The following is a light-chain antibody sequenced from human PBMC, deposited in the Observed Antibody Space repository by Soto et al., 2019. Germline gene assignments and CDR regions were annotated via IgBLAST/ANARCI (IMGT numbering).Light chain of an antibody. CDR2: KAS. CDR3: QQYRDNWT. V-gene: IGKV1-5*03. J-gene: IGKJ1*01. CDR1: QSISSW. Sequence: DIQMTQSPSTLSASVGDRVTITCRDSQSISSWLAWYQQKPGTAPKLLIYKASTLQSGVPSRFSGSGSGTEFTLTISSLQPDDSATYYCQQYRDNWTFGQGTKVDIK.